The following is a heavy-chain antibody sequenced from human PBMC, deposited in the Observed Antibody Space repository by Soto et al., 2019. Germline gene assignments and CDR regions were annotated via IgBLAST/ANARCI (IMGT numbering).Heavy chain of an antibody. Sequence: QVQLQESGPGLVKPSQTLSLTCTVSGGSISSGGYYWSWIRQHPGKGLEWIGYLYYSGITFYNPSLQSRLTISVDTSKNQFSLKLSSLTAADTAVYYSARVSCISTSCYAYYYYGMDVWGQGTTVTVSS. V-gene: IGHV4-31*03. D-gene: IGHD2-2*01. J-gene: IGHJ6*02. CDR3: ARVSCISTSCYAYYYYGMDV. CDR1: GGSISSGGYY. CDR2: LYYSGIT.